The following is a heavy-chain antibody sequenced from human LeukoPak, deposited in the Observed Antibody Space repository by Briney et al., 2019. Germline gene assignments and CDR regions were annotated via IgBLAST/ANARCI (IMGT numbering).Heavy chain of an antibody. CDR3: ASLIAAAGTDGWFDP. V-gene: IGHV4-61*01. CDR1: GGSISTDSYN. CDR2: IYYSGST. D-gene: IGHD6-13*01. J-gene: IGHJ5*02. Sequence: SETLSLTCTVSGGSISTDSYNWSWIRQPPGKGLEWIGYIYYSGSTNYNPSLKSRVTISVDTSKNQFSLKLSSVTAADTAVYYCASLIAAAGTDGWFDPWGQGTLVTVSS.